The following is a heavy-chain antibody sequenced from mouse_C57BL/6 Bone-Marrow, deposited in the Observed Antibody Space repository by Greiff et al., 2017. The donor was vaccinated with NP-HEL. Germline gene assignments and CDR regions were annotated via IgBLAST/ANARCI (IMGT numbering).Heavy chain of an antibody. J-gene: IGHJ1*03. CDR2: ISSGGSYT. V-gene: IGHV5-6*01. Sequence: EVMLVESGGDLVKPGGSLKLSCAASGFTFSSYGMSWVRQTPDKRLEWVATISSGGSYTYYPDSVKGRFTISRDNAKNTLYLQMSSLKSEDTAMYYCARQGLRNYCYWYFDVWGTGTTVTVSS. CDR1: GFTFSSYG. CDR3: ARQGLRNYCYWYFDV. D-gene: IGHD2-1*01.